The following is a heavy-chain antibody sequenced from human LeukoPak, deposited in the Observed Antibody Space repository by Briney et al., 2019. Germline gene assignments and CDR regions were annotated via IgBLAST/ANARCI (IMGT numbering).Heavy chain of an antibody. J-gene: IGHJ4*02. CDR2: INPSGGST. Sequence: ASVKVSCKAPGYTFTSYYMHWVRQAPGQGLEWMGIINPSGGSTSYAQKLQGRVTMTTDTSTSTAYMELRSLRSDDTAVYYCARDSHTAVAVFIDYWGQGTLVTVSS. CDR1: GYTFTSYY. CDR3: ARDSHTAVAVFIDY. D-gene: IGHD6-19*01. V-gene: IGHV1-46*01.